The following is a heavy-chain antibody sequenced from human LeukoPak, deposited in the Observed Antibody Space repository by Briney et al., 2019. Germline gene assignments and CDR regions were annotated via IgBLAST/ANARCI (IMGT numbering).Heavy chain of an antibody. Sequence: PGGSLRLSCAASGFTFDDYAMHWVRQAPGKGLEWVSLISGDGGSTYYADSVKGRFTISRDNSKNSLYLQTNSLRTEDTALYYCAKDIFPATVTTFLNWGQGTLVTVSS. CDR2: ISGDGGST. V-gene: IGHV3-43*02. CDR3: AKDIFPATVTTFLN. J-gene: IGHJ4*02. CDR1: GFTFDDYA. D-gene: IGHD4-17*01.